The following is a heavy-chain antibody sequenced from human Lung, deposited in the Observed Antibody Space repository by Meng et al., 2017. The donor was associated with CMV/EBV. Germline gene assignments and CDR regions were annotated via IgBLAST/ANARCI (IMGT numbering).Heavy chain of an antibody. V-gene: IGHV2-70D*14. CDR3: ARMGYGYNNFDY. D-gene: IGHD5-24*01. J-gene: IGHJ4*02. CDR2: IDWDDDK. Sequence: SGPTLVKPTQTLTLTCTFSGFSLSTSRVRVSWIRQPPGKALEWLARIDWDDDKFYSTSLKSRLTISKDTSKNQVVLTMTNMDPVDTATYYCARMGYGYNNFDYWGQGTLVTVSS. CDR1: GFSLSTSRVR.